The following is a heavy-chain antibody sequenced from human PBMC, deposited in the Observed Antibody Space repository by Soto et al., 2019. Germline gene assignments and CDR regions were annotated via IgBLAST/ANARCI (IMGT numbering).Heavy chain of an antibody. D-gene: IGHD2-15*01. CDR3: ARAVRWVVVAATSTLIDY. J-gene: IGHJ4*02. V-gene: IGHV4-31*03. CDR2: IYYSGST. Sequence: QVQLQESGPGLVKPSQTLSLTCTVSGGSISSGGYYWSWIRQHPGKGLEWIGYIYYSGSTYYNPSLKSRVTISVDTSKNQFSLKLSSVTAADTAVYYSARAVRWVVVAATSTLIDYWGQGTLVTVSS. CDR1: GGSISSGGYY.